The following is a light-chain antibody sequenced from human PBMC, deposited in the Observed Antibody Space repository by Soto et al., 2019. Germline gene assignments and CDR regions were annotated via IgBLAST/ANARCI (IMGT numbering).Light chain of an antibody. CDR1: GLPRKY. CDR2: KDS. J-gene: IGLJ3*02. CDR3: LSADSGRTTSYRV. Sequence: SYELTQPPSVSVSLGQMARITCCGEGLPRKYASWYQQKPGQPPVLVIHKDSERPSGIPERFSGSSSGTIATLTITGVQAEDEADCYCLSADSGRTTSYRVFGGGTKLTVL. V-gene: IGLV3-16*01.